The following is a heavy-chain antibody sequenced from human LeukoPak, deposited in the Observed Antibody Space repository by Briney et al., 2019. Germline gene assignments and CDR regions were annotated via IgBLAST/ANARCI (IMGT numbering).Heavy chain of an antibody. CDR3: ARDIDYGDYLP. CDR2: ISSSASTI. D-gene: IGHD4-17*01. V-gene: IGHV3-48*01. J-gene: IGHJ3*01. CDR1: GFTFSSYS. Sequence: GGSLRLSCAASGFTFSSYSMNWVRQAPGKGLEWLSYISSSASTIYYGDSVRGRATISRDNAKNSLYLQMNSLRAEDTAVYYCARDIDYGDYLPWGQGTMVTVSS.